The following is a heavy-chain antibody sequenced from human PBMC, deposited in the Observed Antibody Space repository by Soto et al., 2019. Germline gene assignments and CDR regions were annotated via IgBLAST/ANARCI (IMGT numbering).Heavy chain of an antibody. CDR2: IYYSGST. D-gene: IGHD3-10*01. Sequence: SETLSLTCTVSGGSISSYYWSWIRQPPGKGLEWIGYIYYSGSTNYNPSLKSRVNISVDTSKNQYSLKLSTVTAADTAVYYCARGGIGLFDYWGQGTLVTVSS. J-gene: IGHJ4*02. CDR1: GGSISSYY. CDR3: ARGGIGLFDY. V-gene: IGHV4-59*01.